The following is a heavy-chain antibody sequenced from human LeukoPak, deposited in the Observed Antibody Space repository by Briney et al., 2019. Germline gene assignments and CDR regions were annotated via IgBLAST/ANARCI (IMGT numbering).Heavy chain of an antibody. CDR1: GGSISSYY. Sequence: SETLSLTCTVSGGSISSYYWSWLRQPPGKGLEWIGYIYYSGSTNYNPSLKSRVTISVDTSKNQFSLKLSSVTAADTAVYYCARAGLRFLESDYWGQGTLVTVSS. CDR2: IYYSGST. J-gene: IGHJ4*02. CDR3: ARAGLRFLESDY. D-gene: IGHD3-3*01. V-gene: IGHV4-59*01.